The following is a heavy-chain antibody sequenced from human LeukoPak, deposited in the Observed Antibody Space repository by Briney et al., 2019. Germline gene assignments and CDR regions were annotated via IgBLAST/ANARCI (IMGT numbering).Heavy chain of an antibody. CDR3: ARFIASPGPDAFDI. J-gene: IGHJ3*02. V-gene: IGHV3-7*01. CDR1: GFTFSSSW. D-gene: IGHD6-13*01. Sequence: AGGSLRLSCVASGFTFSSSWMTWVRQAPGMGLERVANIKQDGIETYYLDSVKGRFTISRDSARNSVYLQMNSLRADETAVYFCARFIASPGPDAFDIWGQGTLVTVSS. CDR2: IKQDGIET.